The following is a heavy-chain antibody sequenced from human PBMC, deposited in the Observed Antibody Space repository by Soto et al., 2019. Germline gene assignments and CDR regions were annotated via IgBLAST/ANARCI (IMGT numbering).Heavy chain of an antibody. J-gene: IGHJ5*02. CDR2: IYYTGKT. D-gene: IGHD2-2*01. V-gene: IGHV4-30-4*01. CDR1: GDYIHVGGYY. Sequence: SETLSLTCSVSGDYIHVGGYYWTWIRQRPGKGLEWMGYIYYTGKTYYNPSLESRLTMSVDRSKNQFSLRLTSVTAADTAVYFCGRDLTSNANCIDPWGQGALVTVSS. CDR3: GRDLTSNANCIDP.